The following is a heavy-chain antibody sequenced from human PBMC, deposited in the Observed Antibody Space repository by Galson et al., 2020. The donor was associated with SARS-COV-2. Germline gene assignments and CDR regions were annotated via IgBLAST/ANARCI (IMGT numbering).Heavy chain of an antibody. CDR1: GFPFSTYS. J-gene: IGHJ6*02. CDR3: ARDEGIRGYNYGRLYYGMDV. Sequence: NSGGSLRLSCAASGFPFSTYSMNWVRLAPGKGLEWVSSISTSSSYTYYVDSVKGRFSISRDNPRNSMYLQMNSLRAEDTAVYYCARDEGIRGYNYGRLYYGMDVWGQGTTVTVSS. D-gene: IGHD5-18*01. CDR2: ISTSSSYT. V-gene: IGHV3-21*01.